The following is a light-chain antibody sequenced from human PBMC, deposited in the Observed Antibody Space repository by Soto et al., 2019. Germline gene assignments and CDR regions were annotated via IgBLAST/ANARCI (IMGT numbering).Light chain of an antibody. V-gene: IGKV3-15*01. Sequence: EILMTQSPATLSVSPGDSATLSCRASRSVSSNLAWHQQKPGQAPRILMYDASTRATGIPARFSGSGSGTEFSLTISSLQSEDFAVYYCQQYNYWPPITFGQGTRLEIK. CDR3: QQYNYWPPIT. CDR1: RSVSSN. CDR2: DAS. J-gene: IGKJ5*01.